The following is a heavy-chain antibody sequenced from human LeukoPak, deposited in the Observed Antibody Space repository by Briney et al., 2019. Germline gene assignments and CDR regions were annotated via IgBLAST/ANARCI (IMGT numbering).Heavy chain of an antibody. CDR1: GFTFSDHY. V-gene: IGHV3-72*01. D-gene: IGHD1-26*01. Sequence: GGSLRLSCAASGFTFSDHYMDWVRQAPGKGLEWVGRTRNKANSYTTEYAASVKGRFTISRDDSKNSLYLQMNSLKTEDTAVYYSARASMRGSLYYFDYWGQGILVTVSS. CDR3: ARASMRGSLYYFDY. CDR2: TRNKANSYTT. J-gene: IGHJ4*02.